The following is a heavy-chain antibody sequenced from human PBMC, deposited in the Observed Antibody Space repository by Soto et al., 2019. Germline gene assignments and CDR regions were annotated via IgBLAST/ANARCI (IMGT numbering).Heavy chain of an antibody. V-gene: IGHV4-30-4*01. Sequence: PSETLSLTCTVSGGSIRSGDYYWSWLRQPPGKGLEWIGYNYYGGSTYYNPSLMSRVTMSVDPSKNQFSLKPTSVTAADTAVYYCARERGPAAINHTWFDPWGQGTLVTVSS. CDR3: ARERGPAAINHTWFDP. D-gene: IGHD2-2*02. CDR2: NYYGGST. J-gene: IGHJ5*02. CDR1: GGSIRSGDYY.